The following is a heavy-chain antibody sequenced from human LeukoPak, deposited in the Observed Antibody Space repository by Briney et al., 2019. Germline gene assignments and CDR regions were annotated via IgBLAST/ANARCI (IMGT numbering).Heavy chain of an antibody. D-gene: IGHD2-21*02. Sequence: GASVKVSCKASGYTFTSYDINWVRQATGQGLEWMGWMNPNRGNTGYAQKFQGRVTMTRNTSISTAYMELSSLRSGDTAVYYCAANVMGLREHWGQGTLVTVSS. CDR2: MNPNRGNT. V-gene: IGHV1-8*01. CDR3: AANVMGLREH. J-gene: IGHJ1*01. CDR1: GYTFTSYD.